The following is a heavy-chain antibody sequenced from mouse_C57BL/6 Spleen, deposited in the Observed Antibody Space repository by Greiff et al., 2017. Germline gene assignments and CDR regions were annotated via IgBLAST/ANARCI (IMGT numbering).Heavy chain of an antibody. CDR3: AREDYDDGYAMDY. V-gene: IGHV5-17*01. Sequence: EVNLVESGGGLVKPGGSLKLSCAASGFTFSDYGMHWVRQAPEKGLEWVAYISSGSSTIYYADTVKGRFTISRDNAKNTLFLQMTSLRSEDTAMYYCAREDYDDGYAMDYWGQGTSVTVSS. CDR2: ISSGSSTI. CDR1: GFTFSDYG. J-gene: IGHJ4*01. D-gene: IGHD2-4*01.